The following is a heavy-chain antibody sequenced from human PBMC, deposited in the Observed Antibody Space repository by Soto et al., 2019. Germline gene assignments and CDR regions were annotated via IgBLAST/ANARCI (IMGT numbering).Heavy chain of an antibody. CDR2: IYRGGST. J-gene: IGHJ4*02. Sequence: SCAASGFTVSSNYMSWVRQAPGKGLEWVSVIYRGGSTYYADAVQGPSTICRENSKNTLYLQMKSLKTEDTAVYYCTTAGYYYDSSGYYYFDYWGQGTLVTGSS. V-gene: IGHV3-53*01. D-gene: IGHD3-22*01. CDR3: TTAGYYYDSSGYYYFDY. CDR1: GFTVSSNY.